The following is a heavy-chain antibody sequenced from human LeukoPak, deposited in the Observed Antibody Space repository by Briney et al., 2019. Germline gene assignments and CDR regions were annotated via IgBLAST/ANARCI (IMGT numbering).Heavy chain of an antibody. V-gene: IGHV1-46*01. Sequence: ASVKVSCKASGYTFTSYYMHWVRQAPGQGLEWMGIINSSGGSTSYAQKFQGRVTMTRDTSTSTVYMELSSLRSEDTAVYYCARSEMGIAGATSPGFAVNYWGQGTLVTVSS. CDR1: GYTFTSYY. D-gene: IGHD1-26*01. CDR2: INSSGGST. CDR3: ARSEMGIAGATSPGFAVNY. J-gene: IGHJ4*02.